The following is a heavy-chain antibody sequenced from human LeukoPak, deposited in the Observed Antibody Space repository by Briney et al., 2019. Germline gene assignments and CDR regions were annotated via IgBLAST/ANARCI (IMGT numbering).Heavy chain of an antibody. J-gene: IGHJ4*02. CDR3: ARESLNYYDSSGMVK. V-gene: IGHV1-69*13. D-gene: IGHD3-22*01. CDR2: IIPIFGTA. Sequence: SVKVSCKASGGTFSSYAISWVRQTPGQGLEWMGGIIPIFGTANYAQKFQGRVTITADESTSTAYMELSSLRSEDTAVYYCARESLNYYDSSGMVKWGQGTLVTVSS. CDR1: GGTFSSYA.